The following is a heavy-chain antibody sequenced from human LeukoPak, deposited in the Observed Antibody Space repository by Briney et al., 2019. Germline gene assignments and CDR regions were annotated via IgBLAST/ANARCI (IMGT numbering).Heavy chain of an antibody. CDR3: ARAPWRYYGSGSYYNAFDI. V-gene: IGHV4-59*01. Sequence: SETLSLTCTVSGGSISSYYWSWIRQSPGKALEWIGYIYYSGSTNYNPSLKSRVAISVDTSKNQFSLKLSSVTAADTALYYCARAPWRYYGSGSYYNAFDIWGQGTMVTVSS. J-gene: IGHJ3*02. CDR2: IYYSGST. CDR1: GGSISSYY. D-gene: IGHD3-10*01.